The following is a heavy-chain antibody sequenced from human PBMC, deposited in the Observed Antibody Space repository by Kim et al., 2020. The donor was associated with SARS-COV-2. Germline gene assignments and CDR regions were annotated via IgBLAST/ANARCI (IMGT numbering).Heavy chain of an antibody. J-gene: IGHJ4*02. CDR2: IIPIFGTA. Sequence: SVKVSCKASGDIFSSYAISWVRQAPGQGLEWMGGIIPIFGTAKYAQKFQGTVTITADESTTTAYMELSSLRSEDTAVYYCAREGSSRGDLQSYFDYWGQGTLVIVSS. CDR1: GDIFSSYA. V-gene: IGHV1-69*13. CDR3: AREGSSRGDLQSYFDY. D-gene: IGHD3-16*01.